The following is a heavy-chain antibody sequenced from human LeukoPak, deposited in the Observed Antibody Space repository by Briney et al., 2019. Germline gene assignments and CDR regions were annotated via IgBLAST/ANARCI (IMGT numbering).Heavy chain of an antibody. CDR1: GFTFSAYN. V-gene: IGHV3-21*01. Sequence: GGSLRLSCAASGFTFSAYNMHWVRKAPGRGLEWVSSISSTSKFLFYADSVKGRFTISRDNAQNSLCLQMNSLRAEDTAVYYCATSSVTTGIDLDCWGQGTLVTVSS. CDR2: ISSTSKFL. J-gene: IGHJ4*02. D-gene: IGHD4-17*01. CDR3: ATSSVTTGIDLDC.